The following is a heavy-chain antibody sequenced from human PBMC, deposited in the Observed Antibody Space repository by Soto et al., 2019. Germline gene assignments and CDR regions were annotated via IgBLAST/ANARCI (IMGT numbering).Heavy chain of an antibody. J-gene: IGHJ6*02. V-gene: IGHV3-33*01. CDR2: IWYDGSNK. CDR3: ARGAAAGTYYYYYYGMDV. Sequence: GGSLRLSCAASGFTFSSYGMHWVRQAPGKGLEWVAVIWYDGSNKYYADSVKGRFTISRDNSKNTLYLQMNSLRAEDTAVYYCARGAAAGTYYYYYYGMDVWGQGTTVTVSS. D-gene: IGHD6-13*01. CDR1: GFTFSSYG.